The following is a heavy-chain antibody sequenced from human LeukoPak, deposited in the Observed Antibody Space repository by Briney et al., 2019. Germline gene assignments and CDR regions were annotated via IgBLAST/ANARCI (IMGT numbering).Heavy chain of an antibody. J-gene: IGHJ4*02. CDR3: ASQIGYCSCTSCYANGRFDY. Sequence: SETLSLTCTVSGGSISSYYWSWIRQPAGKGLEWIGRIYTSGSTNYNPSLKSRVTISVDTSKNQFSLKLSSVTAADTAVYYCASQIGYCSCTSCYANGRFDYWGQGSLVSVSS. CDR2: IYTSGST. V-gene: IGHV4-4*07. D-gene: IGHD2-2*01. CDR1: GGSISSYY.